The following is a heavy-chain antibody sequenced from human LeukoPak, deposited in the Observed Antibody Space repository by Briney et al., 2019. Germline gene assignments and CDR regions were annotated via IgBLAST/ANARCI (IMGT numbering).Heavy chain of an antibody. CDR3: AKYNWNSHDAFDI. Sequence: ASVKVSCKVPGYTLTELSMHWVRQAPGKGLEWMGGFDPEDGETIYAQKFQGRVTMTEDTSTDTAYMELSSLRSEDTAVYYCAKYNWNSHDAFDIWGQGTMVTVSS. CDR1: GYTLTELS. V-gene: IGHV1-24*01. D-gene: IGHD1-1*01. J-gene: IGHJ3*02. CDR2: FDPEDGET.